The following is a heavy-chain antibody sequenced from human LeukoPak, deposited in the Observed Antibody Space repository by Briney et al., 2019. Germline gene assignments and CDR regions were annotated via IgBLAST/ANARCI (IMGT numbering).Heavy chain of an antibody. D-gene: IGHD2-2*01. J-gene: IGHJ1*01. CDR3: TTESGGVVPAAPVAFNRPSGRYFQH. Sequence: PGGSLRLSCAASGFTFSNAWMSWVRQAPGKGLEWVGRIKSKTDGGTTDYAAPVKGRFTISRDDSKNTLYLQMNSLKTEDTAVYYCTTESGGVVPAAPVAFNRPSGRYFQHWGQGTLVTVSS. CDR1: GFTFSNAW. V-gene: IGHV3-15*01. CDR2: IKSKTDGGTT.